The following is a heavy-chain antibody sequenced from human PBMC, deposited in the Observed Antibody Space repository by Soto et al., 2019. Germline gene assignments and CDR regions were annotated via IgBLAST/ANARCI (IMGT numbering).Heavy chain of an antibody. CDR2: ISYDGSNK. J-gene: IGHJ6*02. CDR3: AKCFWVYAISHPNGMDV. Sequence: GGSLRLSCAASGFTFSSYGMHWVRQAPGKGLEWVAVISYDGSNKYYADSVKGRFTISRDNSKNTLYLQMNSLRAEDTAVYYCAKCFWVYAISHPNGMDVWGQGTTVTVSS. CDR1: GFTFSSYG. D-gene: IGHD2-8*01. V-gene: IGHV3-30*18.